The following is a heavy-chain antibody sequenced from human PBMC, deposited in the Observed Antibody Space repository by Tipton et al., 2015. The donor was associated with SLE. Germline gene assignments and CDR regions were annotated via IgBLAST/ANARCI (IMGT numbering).Heavy chain of an antibody. V-gene: IGHV3-7*01. J-gene: IGHJ4*02. CDR1: AFRFSSYW. D-gene: IGHD1-1*01. Sequence: SLRLSCAASAFRFSSYWMNWVRQGPGKGLEWVTSIKEDRSEKYYVDSVKGRFTISRDNAKNSLYLQMNSLRAEDTAVYYCASGTWSGSVCWGQGTLVTVSS. CDR3: ASGTWSGSVC. CDR2: IKEDRSEK.